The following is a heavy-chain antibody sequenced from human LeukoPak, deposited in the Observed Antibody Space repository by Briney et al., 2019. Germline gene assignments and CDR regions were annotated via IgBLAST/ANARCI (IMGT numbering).Heavy chain of an antibody. D-gene: IGHD5-12*01. CDR3: ARVVATIRSKWFDP. J-gene: IGHJ5*02. V-gene: IGHV4-34*01. CDR2: INHSGST. CDR1: GGSFSGYY. Sequence: PSETQSLTCAVYGGSFSGYYWSWIRQPPGKGLEWIGEINHSGSTNYNPSLKSRVTISVDTSKSQFSLKLSSVTAADTAVYYCARVVATIRSKWFDPWGQGTLVTVSS.